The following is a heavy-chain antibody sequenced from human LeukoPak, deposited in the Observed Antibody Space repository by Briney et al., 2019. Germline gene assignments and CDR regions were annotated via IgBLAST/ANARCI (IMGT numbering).Heavy chain of an antibody. CDR3: ARSRVDTAMALDY. CDR1: GYTFTSYG. CDR2: IIPVLGIA. D-gene: IGHD5-18*01. J-gene: IGHJ4*02. V-gene: IGHV1-69*04. Sequence: SVKVSCKASGYTFTSYGISWVRQAPGQGLEWMGRIIPVLGIANYAQKFQSRVTITADKSTSTAYMELSSLRSEDTAVYYCARSRVDTAMALDYWGQGTLVTVSS.